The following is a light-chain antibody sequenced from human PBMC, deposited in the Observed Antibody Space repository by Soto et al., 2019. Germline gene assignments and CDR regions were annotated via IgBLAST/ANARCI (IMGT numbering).Light chain of an antibody. CDR3: QQRSNWPSIT. V-gene: IGKV3-11*01. CDR2: DAS. J-gene: IGKJ5*01. CDR1: QSVSSY. Sequence: EIVLTQSPATLSLSPGESSTLSCRASQSVSSYLAWYQQKPGQAPRLLIYDASNRATGIPARFSGSGSGTDFTLTINSLEPEDSAVYYCQQRSNWPSITFGQGTRLEL.